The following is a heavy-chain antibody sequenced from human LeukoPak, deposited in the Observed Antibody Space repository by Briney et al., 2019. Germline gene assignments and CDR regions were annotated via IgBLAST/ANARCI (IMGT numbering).Heavy chain of an antibody. D-gene: IGHD6-13*01. Sequence: GGSLRLSCAASGFTFSDYYMSWIRQAPGKGLEWVSYISSSGSTIYYADSVKGRFTISRDNSKNTLYLQMNSLRAEDTAVYYCMYSSSWEEYYFDYWGQGTLVTVSS. CDR1: GFTFSDYY. CDR3: MYSSSWEEYYFDY. V-gene: IGHV3-11*01. CDR2: ISSSGSTI. J-gene: IGHJ4*02.